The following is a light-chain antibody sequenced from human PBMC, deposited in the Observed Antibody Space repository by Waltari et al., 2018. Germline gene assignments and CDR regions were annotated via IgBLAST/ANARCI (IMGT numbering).Light chain of an antibody. CDR2: DVS. CDR3: CSYAGSYTFVV. J-gene: IGLJ2*01. Sequence: QSALTQPRSVSRSPVQSVTISCTATSSDVGGYNYVSWYQQHPSKAPKLMIYDVSKRPSGVPDRFSGSKSGNTASLTISGLKAEDEADYYCCSYAGSYTFVVFGGGTKLTVL. CDR1: SSDVGGYNY. V-gene: IGLV2-11*01.